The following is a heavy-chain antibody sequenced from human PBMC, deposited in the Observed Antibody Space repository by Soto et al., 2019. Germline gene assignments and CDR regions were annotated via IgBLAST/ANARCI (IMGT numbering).Heavy chain of an antibody. CDR2: VSASNGKT. Sequence: QIQLVQSGSEVRMPGASVKVSCKASGYIFTTYSITWVRQAPGQGLEWMGWVSASNGKTNYAQKFEDRVTMTTGTSTTTAYMELRSLRSDDTAVYYCAREAFGVQASWFDPWGQGTLVTVSS. D-gene: IGHD3-10*01. CDR1: GYIFTTYS. J-gene: IGHJ5*02. CDR3: AREAFGVQASWFDP. V-gene: IGHV1-18*01.